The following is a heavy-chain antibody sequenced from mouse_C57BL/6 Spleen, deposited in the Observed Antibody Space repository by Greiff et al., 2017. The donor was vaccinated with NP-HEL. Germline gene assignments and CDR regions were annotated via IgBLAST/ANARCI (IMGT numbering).Heavy chain of an antibody. Sequence: VQLQQSGPELVKPGASVKISCKASGYAFSSSWMNWVKQRPGKGLEWIGRIYPGDGDTNYNGKFKGKATLTADKSSSTAYMQLSSLTSEDSAVYFCARRQETSTANYYAMDYWGQGTSVTVSS. CDR3: ARRQETSTANYYAMDY. D-gene: IGHD3-3*01. CDR1: GYAFSSSW. V-gene: IGHV1-82*01. CDR2: IYPGDGDT. J-gene: IGHJ4*01.